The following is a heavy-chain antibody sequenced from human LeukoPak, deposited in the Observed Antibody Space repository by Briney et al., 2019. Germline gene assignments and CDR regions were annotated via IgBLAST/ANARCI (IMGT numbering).Heavy chain of an antibody. CDR3: ARPLHLAVAGKQQPFDP. Sequence: ASVKVSCKASGYTFTSYDINWVRQATGQGLEWMGWMNPNSGNTGYAQKFQGRVTITRNTSISTAYMELSSLRSEDTAVYYCARPLHLAVAGKQQPFDPWGQGTLVTVSS. CDR2: MNPNSGNT. CDR1: GYTFTSYD. J-gene: IGHJ5*02. V-gene: IGHV1-8*01. D-gene: IGHD6-19*01.